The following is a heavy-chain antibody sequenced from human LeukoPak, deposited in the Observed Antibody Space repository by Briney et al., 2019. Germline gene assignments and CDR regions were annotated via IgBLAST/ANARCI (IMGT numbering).Heavy chain of an antibody. V-gene: IGHV1-69*04. CDR1: GGTFSSYA. CDR3: ARDVRYCSGGSCSNWFDP. D-gene: IGHD2-15*01. Sequence: PEASVKVSCKASGGTFSSYAITWVRQAPGQGLEWMGRIIPISDIANYAQKFQGRVTITADKSTSTAYMELSSLRSDDTAVYYCARDVRYCSGGSCSNWFDPWGQGTLVTVSS. J-gene: IGHJ5*02. CDR2: IIPISDIA.